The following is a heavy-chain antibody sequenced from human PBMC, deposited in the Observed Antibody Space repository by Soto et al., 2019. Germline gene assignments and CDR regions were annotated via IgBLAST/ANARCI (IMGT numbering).Heavy chain of an antibody. CDR1: GFTFSSYA. J-gene: IGHJ4*02. D-gene: IGHD3-22*01. CDR3: AKLSDMYVVVIHCDY. CDR2: ISGSGGST. V-gene: IGHV3-23*01. Sequence: EVQLLESGGGLVQPGGSLRLSCAASGFTFSSYAMSWVRQAPGKGLEWVSAISGSGGSTYYADSVKGRFTISRDNSKNTLYLQMNSLRAEDTAVYYCAKLSDMYVVVIHCDYWDQGTLVTVSS.